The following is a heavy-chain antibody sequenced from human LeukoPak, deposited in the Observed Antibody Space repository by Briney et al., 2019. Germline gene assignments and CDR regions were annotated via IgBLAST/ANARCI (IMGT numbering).Heavy chain of an antibody. J-gene: IGHJ3*02. CDR2: IYHSGGT. Sequence: SQTLSLTCTVSGGSISSGDYYWSWIRQHPGKGLEWIGYIYHSGGTYYNSSLKSRVTISVDTSKNQFSLKLSSVTAADTAVYYCASYYDSRGYHDAFDIRGHGTMVTVSS. CDR3: ASYYDSRGYHDAFDI. CDR1: GGSISSGDYY. V-gene: IGHV4-31*03. D-gene: IGHD3-22*01.